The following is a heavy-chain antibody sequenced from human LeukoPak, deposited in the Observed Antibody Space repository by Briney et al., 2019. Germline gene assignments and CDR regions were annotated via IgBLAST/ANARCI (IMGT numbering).Heavy chain of an antibody. D-gene: IGHD6-13*01. V-gene: IGHV4-61*02. J-gene: IGHJ6*03. Sequence: PSETLSLTCTVSGNSISSGDNYWSWIRQPAGKGLEWIGRIYTSGSTNYNPSLKSRVTISGDTSKNQFSLRLSSVTAADTAVYYCARVTAAAGYYYYYMDVWGKGTTVTISS. CDR3: ARVTAAAGYYYYYMDV. CDR1: GNSISSGDNY. CDR2: IYTSGST.